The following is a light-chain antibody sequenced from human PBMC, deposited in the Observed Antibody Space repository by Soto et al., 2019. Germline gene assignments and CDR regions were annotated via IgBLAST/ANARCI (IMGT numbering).Light chain of an antibody. J-gene: IGKJ2*01. CDR2: DTS. CDR3: QQYSASLYT. Sequence: EIVLTQSPGTLSLSPGERATLSCRASQSLRDMFFAWYQQRPGQAPRLLMYDTSSRATGIPDRFSGSGSGTDYILTITRLEPEDFAVYYCQQYSASLYTFGQGTRLEIK. CDR1: QSLRDMF. V-gene: IGKV3-20*01.